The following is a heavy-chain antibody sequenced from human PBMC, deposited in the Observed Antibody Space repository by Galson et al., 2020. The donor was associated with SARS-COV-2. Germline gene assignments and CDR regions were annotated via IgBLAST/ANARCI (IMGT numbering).Heavy chain of an antibody. CDR2: ISASGGTT. D-gene: IGHD3-16*01. Sequence: GGSLRLSCAASGFISSNYAMNWVRQAPGKGLEWVSLISASGGTTYADTAKGRFTITRDDSKNTVALQMSSLRAEDTAVYYGAKRIGGDSGGLDVWGQGTTVTVSS. J-gene: IGHJ6*02. CDR3: AKRIGGDSGGLDV. CDR1: GFISSNYA. V-gene: IGHV3-23*01.